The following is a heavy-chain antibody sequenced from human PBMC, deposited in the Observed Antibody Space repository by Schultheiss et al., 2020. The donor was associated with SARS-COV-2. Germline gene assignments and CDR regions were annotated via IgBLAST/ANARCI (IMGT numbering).Heavy chain of an antibody. CDR1: GGSISSSSYY. CDR2: IHHSGST. V-gene: IGHV4-39*01. Sequence: SETLSLTCTVSGGSISSSSYYWGWIRQPPGKGLEWIGEIHHSGSTNYNPSLKSRVTISVDTSKNQFSLKLSSVTAADTAVYYCARHGYYYGSGSFFWDYWGQGTLVTVSS. CDR3: ARHGYYYGSGSFFWDY. D-gene: IGHD3-10*01. J-gene: IGHJ4*02.